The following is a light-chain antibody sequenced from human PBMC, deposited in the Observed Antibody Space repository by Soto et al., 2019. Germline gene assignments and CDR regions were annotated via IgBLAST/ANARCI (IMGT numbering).Light chain of an antibody. CDR2: GAS. V-gene: IGKV3-20*01. CDR1: QSVSSSY. CDR3: QLYGCSPTYT. Sequence: EIVLTQSPGTLSLSPGERATLSCRASQSVSSSYLAWYQQKPGQAPRLLIYGASSRATGIPDRFSSSGSGTDFTLTISRLEPEDFAGYYCQLYGCSPTYTFGQGTKLEIK. J-gene: IGKJ2*01.